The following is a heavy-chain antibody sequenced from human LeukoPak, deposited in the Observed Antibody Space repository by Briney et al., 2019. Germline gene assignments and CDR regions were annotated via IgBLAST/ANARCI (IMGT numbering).Heavy chain of an antibody. CDR1: GYTFTSYY. CDR3: ARGGDFYIDYYYMDV. Sequence: ASVKVSCKASGYTFTSYYMHWVRQAPGQGLEWMGIINPSGGSTGYAQKFQGRVTMTRDTSISTAYMELSSLRSEDTAVYYCARGGDFYIDYYYMDVWGQGATVTISS. CDR2: INPSGGST. D-gene: IGHD2/OR15-2a*01. V-gene: IGHV1-46*01. J-gene: IGHJ6*03.